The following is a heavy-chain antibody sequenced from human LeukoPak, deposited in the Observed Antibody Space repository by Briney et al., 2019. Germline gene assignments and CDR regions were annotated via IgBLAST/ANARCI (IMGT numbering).Heavy chain of an antibody. CDR3: ARDLGYCSGGSCYNWFDP. CDR2: IIPILGIA. CDR1: GGTFSSYT. D-gene: IGHD2-15*01. V-gene: IGHV1-69*04. J-gene: IGHJ5*02. Sequence: SAKVSCKASGGTFSSYTISWVRQAPGQGLEWMGRIIPILGIANYAQKFQGRVTITADKSTSTAYMELSSLRSEDTAVYYCARDLGYCSGGSCYNWFDPWGQGTLVTVSS.